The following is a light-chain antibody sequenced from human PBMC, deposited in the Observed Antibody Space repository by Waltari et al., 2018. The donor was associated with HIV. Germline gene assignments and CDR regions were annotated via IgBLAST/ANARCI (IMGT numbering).Light chain of an antibody. CDR1: QSLLHSNGFNY. V-gene: IGKV2-28*01. Sequence: DIVMTQSPLSLPVTPGEPASISCRSSQSLLHSNGFNYLDWDLQKPGQSPQLLIYLGSNRASGVPDRFSGSGSGTDFTLKISRVEAEDVGVYYCMQALQTPLFTFGPGTKVDI. CDR3: MQALQTPLFT. CDR2: LGS. J-gene: IGKJ3*01.